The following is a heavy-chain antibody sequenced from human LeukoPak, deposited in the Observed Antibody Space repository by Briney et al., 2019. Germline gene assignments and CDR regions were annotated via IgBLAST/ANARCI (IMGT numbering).Heavy chain of an antibody. CDR1: GYSFTLYW. CDR2: IYPGDSDT. V-gene: IGHV5-51*01. Sequence: GESLKISCKGFGYSFTLYWIGWVRQVPGKGLEWMGNIYPGDSDTRYSPSFQGQVTISADKSNSTAYLQWSSLEASDTAMYYCARHQGASGMRKFDPWGQGTLVTVSS. D-gene: IGHD3-10*01. J-gene: IGHJ5*02. CDR3: ARHQGASGMRKFDP.